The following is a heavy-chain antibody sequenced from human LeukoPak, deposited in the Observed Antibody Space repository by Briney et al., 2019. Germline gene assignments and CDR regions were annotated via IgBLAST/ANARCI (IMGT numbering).Heavy chain of an antibody. Sequence: PGGSLRLSCAASGFTFSSYAMTWVRQAPGKGLEWVSALSGSGGSTYYADSVKGRFTISRDNSQNTLYLQMNSLRAEDTAVYYCAKGLRIQLWSPLDYWGQGTLVTVSS. D-gene: IGHD5-18*01. CDR3: AKGLRIQLWSPLDY. CDR1: GFTFSSYA. J-gene: IGHJ4*02. CDR2: LSGSGGST. V-gene: IGHV3-23*01.